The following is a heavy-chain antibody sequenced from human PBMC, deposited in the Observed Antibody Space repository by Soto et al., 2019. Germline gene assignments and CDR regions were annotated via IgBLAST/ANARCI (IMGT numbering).Heavy chain of an antibody. Sequence: PGGSLRLSCAASGFSFDDYTMQWVRQAPGKGLEWVSLIPWDGGIISYADFVKGRVTISRNYMKNSLFLQMNILSPDDTALYYCARDITDCNFDYFDAWGQGTMVTVSS. J-gene: IGHJ3*01. CDR2: IPWDGGII. CDR1: GFSFDDYT. CDR3: ARDITDCNFDYFDA. V-gene: IGHV3-43*01. D-gene: IGHD3-9*01.